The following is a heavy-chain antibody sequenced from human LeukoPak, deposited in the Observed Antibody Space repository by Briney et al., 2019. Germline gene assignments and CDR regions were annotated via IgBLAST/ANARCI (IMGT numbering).Heavy chain of an antibody. CDR1: GFTFSSYE. D-gene: IGHD3-10*01. V-gene: IGHV3-48*03. CDR2: ISSSGSTI. CDR3: ARDYYGSGSYYNPLPNYGMDV. J-gene: IGHJ6*02. Sequence: GGSLRLSCAASGFTFSSYEMNWVRQAPGKGLEWVSYISSSGSTIYYADSVKGRFTISRDNAKNSLYLQMNRLRAEDTAVYYCARDYYGSGSYYNPLPNYGMDVWGQRTTVTVSS.